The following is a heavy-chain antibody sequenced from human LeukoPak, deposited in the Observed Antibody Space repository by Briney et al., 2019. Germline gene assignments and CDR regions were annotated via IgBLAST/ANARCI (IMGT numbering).Heavy chain of an antibody. CDR2: IYSGGST. Sequence: GGSLRLSCAASGFTVSSNYMSWVRQAPGKGLEWVSVIYSGGSTYYADSVKGRFTISRDNSKNTLYLQMNSLRAEDTAVYYCAKPPARIVVVPFDYWGQGTLVTVSS. CDR3: AKPPARIVVVPFDY. V-gene: IGHV3-53*05. J-gene: IGHJ4*02. D-gene: IGHD2-2*01. CDR1: GFTVSSNY.